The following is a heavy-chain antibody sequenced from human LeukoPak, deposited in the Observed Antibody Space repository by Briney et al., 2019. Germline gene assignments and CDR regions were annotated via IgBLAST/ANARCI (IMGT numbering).Heavy chain of an antibody. J-gene: IGHJ1*01. D-gene: IGHD3-22*01. V-gene: IGHV1-2*02. CDR1: GYTFTDYY. CDR2: INPNSGGT. CDR3: ARGYYDGSDFEYFQH. Sequence: ASVKVSCKASGYTFTDYYMHWVRQAPGQGLEWMAWINPNSGGTNYAQKFQGRVTMTRDTSISTAYMERSRLKSDDTAVYYCARGYYDGSDFEYFQHWGQGTLVTVSS.